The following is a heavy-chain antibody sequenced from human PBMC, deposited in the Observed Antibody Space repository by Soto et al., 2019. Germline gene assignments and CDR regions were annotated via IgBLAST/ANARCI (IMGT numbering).Heavy chain of an antibody. CDR3: AHSPPPTVTTSAEYFQP. CDR1: GFSLSTSGVG. CDR2: IYWDDDK. Sequence: QITLKESGPTLVKPTQTLTLTCTFSGFSLSTSGVGVGWIRQPPGKALEWLALIYWDDDKRYSPSLKSRLAITKDTSKNQVVLTMTNMDPVDAATYYCAHSPPPTVTTSAEYFQPWGQGTLVTVSS. J-gene: IGHJ1*01. D-gene: IGHD4-17*01. V-gene: IGHV2-5*02.